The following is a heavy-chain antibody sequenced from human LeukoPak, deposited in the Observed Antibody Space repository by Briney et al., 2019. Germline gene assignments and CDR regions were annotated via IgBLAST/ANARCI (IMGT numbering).Heavy chain of an antibody. CDR1: GYTFTGYY. CDR3: ARAVPYYYGSGSYKNWFDP. CDR2: INPNSGGT. V-gene: IGHV1-2*02. Sequence: ASVKVSCKASGYTFTGYYMHWVRQAPGQGLEWMGWINPNSGGTNYAQKFQGRVTMTRDTSISTAYMELSRLRSDDTAVYYCARAVPYYYGSGSYKNWFDPWGQGTLVTVSS. D-gene: IGHD3-10*01. J-gene: IGHJ5*02.